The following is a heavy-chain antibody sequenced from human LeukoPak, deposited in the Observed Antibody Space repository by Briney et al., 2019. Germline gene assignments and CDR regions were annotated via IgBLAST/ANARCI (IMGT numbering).Heavy chain of an antibody. Sequence: PGGSPRLSCAASGFAFEDYGMSWVRQAPGKGLEWVSGINWSGGSTGYADSVKGRFTISRDNARNSLYLQMTSLSAEDTALYYCVRDATPSAAGIKGDFDFWGQGALVTVSS. V-gene: IGHV3-20*04. J-gene: IGHJ4*02. CDR1: GFAFEDYG. D-gene: IGHD2-15*01. CDR3: VRDATPSAAGIKGDFDF. CDR2: INWSGGST.